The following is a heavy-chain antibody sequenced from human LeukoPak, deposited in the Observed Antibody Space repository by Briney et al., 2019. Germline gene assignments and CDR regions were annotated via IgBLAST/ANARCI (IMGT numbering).Heavy chain of an antibody. Sequence: PGGSLRLSCAASGFTFSSYEMNWVRQAPGKGVEWVSYISSSGSTIYYADSVKGRFTISRDNAKNSLYLQMNSLRAEDTAVYYCARDITMVRGVIAYYYYYGMDVWGQGTTVTVSS. V-gene: IGHV3-48*03. D-gene: IGHD3-10*01. CDR2: ISSSGSTI. CDR1: GFTFSSYE. CDR3: ARDITMVRGVIAYYYYYGMDV. J-gene: IGHJ6*02.